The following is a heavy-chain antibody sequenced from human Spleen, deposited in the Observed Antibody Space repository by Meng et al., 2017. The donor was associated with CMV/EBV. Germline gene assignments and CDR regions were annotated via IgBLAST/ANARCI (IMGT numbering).Heavy chain of an antibody. CDR2: INHSGST. CDR3: ARGRYCGGDCYFQYFQH. Sequence: VSFSGCYWGWIRQPPGKGLEWIGEINHSGSTNYNPSLRSRVTISVDTSKNQFSLKLSSVTAADTAVYYCARGRYCGGDCYFQYFQHWGQGTLVTVSS. D-gene: IGHD2-21*01. V-gene: IGHV4-34*01. CDR1: VSFSGCY. J-gene: IGHJ1*01.